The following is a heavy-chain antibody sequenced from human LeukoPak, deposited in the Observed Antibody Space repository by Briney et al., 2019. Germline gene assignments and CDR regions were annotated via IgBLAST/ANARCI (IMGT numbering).Heavy chain of an antibody. J-gene: IGHJ4*02. Sequence: GGSLRLSCAASGFTFSSYATSWVRQAAGKGLEWVSSISDSGGFTNYADSVKGRFTISRDNSTNTLYLQMNSLRAEDTAVYYCAKDRGSWDFDYWGQGTLVTVSS. CDR2: ISDSGGFT. D-gene: IGHD3-16*01. CDR1: GFTFSSYA. CDR3: AKDRGSWDFDY. V-gene: IGHV3-23*01.